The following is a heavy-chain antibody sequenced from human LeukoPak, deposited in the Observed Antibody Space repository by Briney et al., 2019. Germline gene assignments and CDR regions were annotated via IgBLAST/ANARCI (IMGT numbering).Heavy chain of an antibody. Sequence: SETLSLTCTVSGGSISSYYWSWIRQPPGKGLEWIGYIYYSGSTNYNPSLKSRVTISVDTSKNQFSLKLSSVTAADTAVYYCARSFGVVVPVDVWGQGTTVTVSS. CDR2: IYYSGST. J-gene: IGHJ6*02. CDR1: GGSISSYY. V-gene: IGHV4-59*12. CDR3: ARSFGVVVPVDV. D-gene: IGHD3-3*01.